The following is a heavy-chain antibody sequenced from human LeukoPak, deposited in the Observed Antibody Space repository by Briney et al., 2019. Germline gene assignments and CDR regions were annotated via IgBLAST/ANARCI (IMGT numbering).Heavy chain of an antibody. Sequence: ASVKVSCKASGYTFTGYYMHWVRQAPGQGLEWMGRINPNSGGTNYAQKLQGRVTTTTDTSTSTAYMELRSLRSDDTAVYHCARENYDFWSGLPYYYGMDVWGQGTTVTVSS. CDR3: ARENYDFWSGLPYYYGMDV. J-gene: IGHJ6*02. CDR2: INPNSGGT. CDR1: GYTFTGYY. D-gene: IGHD3-3*01. V-gene: IGHV1-2*06.